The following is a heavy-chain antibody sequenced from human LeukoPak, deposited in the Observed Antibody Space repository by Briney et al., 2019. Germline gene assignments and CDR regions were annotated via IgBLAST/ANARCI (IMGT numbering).Heavy chain of an antibody. CDR2: DSYEGTIK. Sequence: GRSLRLSCAASGFAFSNFAMHWVRQAPGKGLEWVAVDSYEGTIKYYSDSAKGRFTISRDNSNSLISLQMNDLTTEDTAVYYCAREKFDSWGQGTLVTVSP. V-gene: IGHV3-30*14. J-gene: IGHJ5*01. CDR1: GFAFSNFA. CDR3: AREKFDS.